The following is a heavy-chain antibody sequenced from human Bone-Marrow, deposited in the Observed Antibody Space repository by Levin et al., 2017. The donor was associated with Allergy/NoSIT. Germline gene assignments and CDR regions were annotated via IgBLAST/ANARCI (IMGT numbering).Heavy chain of an antibody. V-gene: IGHV1-2*02. CDR1: GYTFTDYY. D-gene: IGHD3-3*01. J-gene: IGHJ6*02. Sequence: RASVKVSCKASGYTFTDYYVNWVRQAPGQGLEWMGWIKPDSGDTKYAQKFQDRVTLTRDTSINTIYMELSSLRSDDTAVYYCAREKGEYSFGFYYSNYGMDVWGQGTTVTVSS. CDR3: AREKGEYSFGFYYSNYGMDV. CDR2: IKPDSGDT.